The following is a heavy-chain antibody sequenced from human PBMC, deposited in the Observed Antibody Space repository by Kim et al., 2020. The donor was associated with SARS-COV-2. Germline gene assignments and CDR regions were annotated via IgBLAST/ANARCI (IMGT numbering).Heavy chain of an antibody. J-gene: IGHJ3*02. Sequence: GGSLRLSCAASGFTFSSYWMTWVRQAPGKGLEWVAIIKQDGNQKYYVDSVKGRFTISRDNAKNSLYLQMNSLRAEDTAVYYCARDGDLDSSGKDAFDIWG. V-gene: IGHV3-7*01. CDR3: ARDGDLDSSGKDAFDI. CDR1: GFTFSSYW. D-gene: IGHD6-19*01. CDR2: IKQDGNQK.